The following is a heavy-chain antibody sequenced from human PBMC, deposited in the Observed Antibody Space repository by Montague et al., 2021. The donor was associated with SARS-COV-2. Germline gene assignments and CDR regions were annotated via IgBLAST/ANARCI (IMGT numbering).Heavy chain of an antibody. CDR1: GGSFSDYS. J-gene: IGHJ4*02. D-gene: IGHD3-22*01. V-gene: IGHV4-34*01. Sequence: SQTLSLTCAVYGGSFSDYSWTWIRQPPGKGLEWIGEINHRGSTNQNPSLKSRVTISVDTSKNQFSLKMTSVTAADTAVYYCARGRQHINMVVVVVTGGEYYFDFWGQGTLVAVSS. CDR2: INHRGST. CDR3: ARGRQHINMVVVVVTGGEYYFDF.